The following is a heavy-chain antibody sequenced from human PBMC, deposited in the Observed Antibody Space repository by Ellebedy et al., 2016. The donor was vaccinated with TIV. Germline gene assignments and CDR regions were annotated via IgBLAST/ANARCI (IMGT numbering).Heavy chain of an antibody. D-gene: IGHD3-22*01. Sequence: SETPSLTXTVSGGSLTSMYWSWARQPPGKGLEWIGSIFHSGKTNYNPSLRGRVTMSVDTSKNQFSLKLTSVTAADTATYYCARDTMTVWGEGWYYGMDVWGQGTTVTVSS. CDR1: GGSLTSMY. J-gene: IGHJ6*02. CDR3: ARDTMTVWGEGWYYGMDV. V-gene: IGHV4-59*01. CDR2: IFHSGKT.